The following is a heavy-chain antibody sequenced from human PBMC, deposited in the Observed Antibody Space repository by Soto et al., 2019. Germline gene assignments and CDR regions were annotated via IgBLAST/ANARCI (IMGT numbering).Heavy chain of an antibody. J-gene: IGHJ5*02. D-gene: IGHD2-8*01. CDR1: GFTFSYDL. CDR3: AADVPVESPLINH. V-gene: IGHV3-74*01. CDR2: INTDGSDT. Sequence: GSLRLSYASSGFTFSYDLMHWVRQAPGKGLVWVSRINTDGSDTSYADYVKGRFTISRDNAKNTLYLQMNSLKPEDTAVYYCAADVPVESPLINHWGQGILVTVSS.